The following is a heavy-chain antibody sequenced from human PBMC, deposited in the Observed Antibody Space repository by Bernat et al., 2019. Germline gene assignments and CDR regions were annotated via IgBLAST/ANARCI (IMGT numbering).Heavy chain of an antibody. Sequence: QVQLVESGGGVVQPGRSLRLSCAASGFTFSSYAMHWVRQAPGKGLEWVAVISYDGSNKYYADSVKGRFTISRDNSKNTLYLQMNSLRAEDTAVYYCARDRAVAGTDSTSGYFDYWGQGTLVTVSS. V-gene: IGHV3-30-3*01. CDR1: GFTFSSYA. D-gene: IGHD6-19*01. CDR3: ARDRAVAGTDSTSGYFDY. CDR2: ISYDGSNK. J-gene: IGHJ4*02.